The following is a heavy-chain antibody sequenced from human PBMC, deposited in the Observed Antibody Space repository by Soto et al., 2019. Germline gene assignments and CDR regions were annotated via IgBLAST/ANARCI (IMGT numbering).Heavy chain of an antibody. Sequence: ASETLSLTCRLSGGSISSTFYYWGWVRQPPRKGLEGVGSIYYSGTTFYNASLKGRVTISVDTSKNQFSLRLTSVTATDTAVYFCARQKWEQPKWFDPWGQGTLVTVSS. J-gene: IGHJ5*02. CDR1: GGSISSTFYY. CDR3: ARQKWEQPKWFDP. D-gene: IGHD1-26*01. V-gene: IGHV4-39*01. CDR2: IYYSGTT.